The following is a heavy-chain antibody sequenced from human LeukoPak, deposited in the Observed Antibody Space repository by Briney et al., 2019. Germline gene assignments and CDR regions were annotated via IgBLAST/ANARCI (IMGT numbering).Heavy chain of an antibody. J-gene: IGHJ4*02. CDR2: IYYSGST. CDR3: ASGITGTDLDY. V-gene: IGHV4-59*13. Sequence: PSKTLSLTCTVSGGSISSYYWSWIRQPPGKGLEWIGYIYYSGSTNYNPSLKSRVTISVDTSKNQFSLKLSSVTAADTAVYYCASGITGTDLDYWGQGTLVTVSS. D-gene: IGHD1-7*01. CDR1: GGSISSYY.